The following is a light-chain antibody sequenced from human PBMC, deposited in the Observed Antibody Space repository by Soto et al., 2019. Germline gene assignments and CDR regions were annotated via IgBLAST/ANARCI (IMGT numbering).Light chain of an antibody. CDR1: QIISSR. CDR2: DAY. CDR3: QQYNSYSLT. Sequence: DIQMTQSPSILSASVGDRVTITCRASQIISSRLAWYQQKPGKAPKLLIYDAYNLESGVTSRFSGSGSGTEFTLTISNLQPDDFATYYCQQYNSYSLTFGGGTKVEIK. J-gene: IGKJ4*01. V-gene: IGKV1-5*01.